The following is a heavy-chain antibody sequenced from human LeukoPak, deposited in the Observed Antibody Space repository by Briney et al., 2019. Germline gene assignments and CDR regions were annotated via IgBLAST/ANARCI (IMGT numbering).Heavy chain of an antibody. CDR1: GFTFSSYW. CDR3: ARSGYGSGSYYPPNWFDP. V-gene: IGHV3-74*01. J-gene: IGHJ5*02. CDR2: INGDGSST. Sequence: GGSLRLSCAASGFTFSSYWMHWVRQAPGKGLVWVSHINGDGSSTSYADSVKGRFTIPRDNAKNTLYLQMNSLRAEDTAVYYCARSGYGSGSYYPPNWFDPWGQGTLVTVSS. D-gene: IGHD3-10*01.